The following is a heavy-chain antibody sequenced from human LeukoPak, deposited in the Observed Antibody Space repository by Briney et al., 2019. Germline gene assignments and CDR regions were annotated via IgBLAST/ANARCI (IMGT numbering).Heavy chain of an antibody. CDR3: ARLDLSGRIRDAFDI. J-gene: IGHJ3*02. CDR1: GGPFSGYY. CDR2: INHSGST. V-gene: IGHV4-34*01. D-gene: IGHD3-3*02. Sequence: KTSETLSLTCAVYGGPFSGYYWSWIRQPPGKGLEWIGEINHSGSTSYNPSLKSRVTISVDTSKNQFSLTLSSVTAADTAVYYCARLDLSGRIRDAFDIWGQGTMVTVSS.